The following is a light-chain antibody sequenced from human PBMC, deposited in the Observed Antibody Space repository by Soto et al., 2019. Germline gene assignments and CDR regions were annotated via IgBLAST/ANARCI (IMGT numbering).Light chain of an antibody. Sequence: EIFMTQSPATLSVSPGEKVILSCRASESVGSTLAWYQQKPGQAPRLLIRCASTRATGVTARFSGSGSGTEFDLTISSLQSEDCAVYYCQQYSTSVTFGGGT. CDR1: ESVGST. V-gene: IGKV3-15*01. CDR3: QQYSTSVT. J-gene: IGKJ4*02. CDR2: CAS.